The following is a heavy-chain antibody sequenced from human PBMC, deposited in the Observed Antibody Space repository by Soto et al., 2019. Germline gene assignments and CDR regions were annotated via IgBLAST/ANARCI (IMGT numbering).Heavy chain of an antibody. D-gene: IGHD6-19*01. Sequence: SAPLPLPCAVYCGSFIGYYWIWIRQPPGKGLEWIGEINHSGSTNYNPSLKSRVTISVDTSKNQFSLKLSSVTTADTAVYYCARGGSGWYGADYGMDVWGQGTTVTVSS. J-gene: IGHJ6*02. CDR3: ARGGSGWYGADYGMDV. CDR2: INHSGST. V-gene: IGHV4-34*01. CDR1: CGSFIGYY.